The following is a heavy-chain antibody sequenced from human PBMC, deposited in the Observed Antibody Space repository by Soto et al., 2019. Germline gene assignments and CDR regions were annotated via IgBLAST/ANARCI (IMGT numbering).Heavy chain of an antibody. V-gene: IGHV3-23*01. CDR2: ISGSRGKP. CDR1: GFTFVNYA. J-gene: IGHJ3*02. Sequence: EVQLLESGGGLVQPGGSLRLSCAASGFTFVNYAMTWVRQAPGKGLEWVSSISGSRGKPYYADSVRGRFTIYRDNSRNTLSLQMDSLRAEDTAVYFCGKDPNGDYVGAFEIWGPGTVVTVSS. CDR3: GKDPNGDYVGAFEI. D-gene: IGHD4-17*01.